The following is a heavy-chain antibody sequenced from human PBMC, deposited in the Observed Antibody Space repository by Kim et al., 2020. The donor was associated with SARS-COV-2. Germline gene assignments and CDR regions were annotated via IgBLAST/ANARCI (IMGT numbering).Heavy chain of an antibody. J-gene: IGHJ6*02. CDR1: GFTFSSYD. V-gene: IGHV3-13*04. CDR3: ARALSGSHRAVAGTTGGYYYGMDV. Sequence: GGSLRLSCAASGFTFSSYDMHWVRQATGKGLEWVSAIGTAGDTYYPGSVKGRFTISRENAKNSLYLQMNSLRAGDTAVYYCARALSGSHRAVAGTTGGYYYGMDVWGQGTTVTVSS. CDR2: IGTAGDT. D-gene: IGHD6-19*01.